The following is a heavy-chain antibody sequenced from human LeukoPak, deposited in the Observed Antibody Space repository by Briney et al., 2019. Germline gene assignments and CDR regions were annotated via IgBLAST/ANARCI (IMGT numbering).Heavy chain of an antibody. V-gene: IGHV1-69*05. Sequence: ASVKVSCKASGGTFSSYAISWVRQAPGQGLEWMGRIIPIFGTANYAQKFQGRVTITTDESTSTAYMELSSLRSEDTAVYYCARVVIVAATEDPYYFDYWGQGTLVTVSS. CDR1: GGTFSSYA. CDR2: IIPIFGTA. D-gene: IGHD2-15*01. CDR3: ARVVIVAATEDPYYFDY. J-gene: IGHJ4*02.